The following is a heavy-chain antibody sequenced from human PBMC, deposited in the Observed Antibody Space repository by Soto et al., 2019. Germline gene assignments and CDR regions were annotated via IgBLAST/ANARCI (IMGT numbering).Heavy chain of an antibody. Sequence: QAQLVESGGGVVQPGRSLRLSCAASGFTFSSYGMHWVRQAPGKGLEWVAVIWYDGSNKYYADSVKGRFTISRDNSKNTLYLQMNSLRAEDTAVYYCARDRSGTMDAFDIWGQGTMVTVSS. CDR2: IWYDGSNK. D-gene: IGHD3-10*01. V-gene: IGHV3-33*01. CDR1: GFTFSSYG. CDR3: ARDRSGTMDAFDI. J-gene: IGHJ3*02.